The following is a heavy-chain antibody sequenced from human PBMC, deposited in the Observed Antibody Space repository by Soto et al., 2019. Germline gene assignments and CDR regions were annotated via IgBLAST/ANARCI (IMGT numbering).Heavy chain of an antibody. J-gene: IGHJ4*02. CDR3: AGGAVYGDYN. Sequence: QVQLQESGPGLVKPSETLSLTCSVSSDSIRSYYWSWIRQPAGKGLEWIGRMYTSESTYYNPSLKSRVTMSLDTSKNQFSLKLSSVTAADTAVYYCAGGAVYGDYNWGQGTLVTVSS. D-gene: IGHD4-17*01. CDR1: SDSIRSYY. V-gene: IGHV4-4*07. CDR2: MYTSEST.